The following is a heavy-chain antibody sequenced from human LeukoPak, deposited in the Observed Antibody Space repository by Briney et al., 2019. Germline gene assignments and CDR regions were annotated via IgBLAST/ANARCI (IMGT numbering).Heavy chain of an antibody. Sequence: PSETLSLTCTVSGVSISSSNSYWGWIRQPPGKGLEWIGSIYYSGNTYYNASLKSQVSISIDTSKNQFSLRLSSVTAADTAVYFCARVAAAGNYYFDYWGQGTLVTVSS. CDR2: IYYSGNT. CDR1: GVSISSSNSY. CDR3: ARVAAAGNYYFDY. J-gene: IGHJ4*02. D-gene: IGHD6-13*01. V-gene: IGHV4-39*07.